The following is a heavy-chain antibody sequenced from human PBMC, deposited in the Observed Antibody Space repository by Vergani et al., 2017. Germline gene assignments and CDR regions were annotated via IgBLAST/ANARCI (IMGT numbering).Heavy chain of an antibody. CDR3: TNVSRGDTGYFFDY. D-gene: IGHD5-18*01. CDR2: GSGSSDTP. V-gene: IGHV3-23*01. CDR1: GFSFPGYA. Sequence: EVQLLESGGGLVQPGGSLRLSCEASGFSFPGYALSWVRQAPGKGMEWVASGSGSSDTPYYADSVKGRLVISSDHSKKTLHLQMISLRADDTAVYYCTNVSRGDTGYFFDYWGQGTLATVSS. J-gene: IGHJ4*02.